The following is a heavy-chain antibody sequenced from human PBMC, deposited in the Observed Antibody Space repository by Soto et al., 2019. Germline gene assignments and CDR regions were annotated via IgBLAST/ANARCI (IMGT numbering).Heavy chain of an antibody. Sequence: SVKVSCKTSEDTFSIYTLSWVRQAPGQGLVWMGGIIPIFGTANYAQKFQGRVTITADESTRTAYMELSSLRSEDTAVYYCARDPHTNWFDPWGQGTLVTVSS. CDR2: IIPIFGTA. V-gene: IGHV1-69*13. CDR1: EDTFSIYT. CDR3: ARDPHTNWFDP. J-gene: IGHJ5*02.